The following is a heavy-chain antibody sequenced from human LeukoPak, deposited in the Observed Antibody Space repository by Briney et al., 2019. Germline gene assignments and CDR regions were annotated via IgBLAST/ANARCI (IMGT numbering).Heavy chain of an antibody. Sequence: GGSLRLSCEGSGFTLSSYSMNWVRQAPGKGLEWVSIIYSGGGTYYADSVKGGFTISRDNSKNTLYLQMNSLRAEDTAVYYCARGIAAAGPLPWYYFDYWGQGTLVTVSS. J-gene: IGHJ4*02. D-gene: IGHD6-13*01. CDR1: GFTLSSYS. CDR3: ARGIAAAGPLPWYYFDY. CDR2: IYSGGGT. V-gene: IGHV3-53*01.